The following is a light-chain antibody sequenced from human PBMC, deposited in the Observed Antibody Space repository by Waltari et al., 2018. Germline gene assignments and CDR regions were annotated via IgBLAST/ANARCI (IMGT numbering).Light chain of an antibody. CDR1: QRIVHSSGNTY. CDR2: NIS. CDR3: MQATQFPLT. V-gene: IGKV2-24*01. J-gene: IGKJ5*01. Sequence: DIVMTQTPLSSPVTPGQSASISCTYSQRIVHSSGNTYLSWLHQRTGQPPRLQIFNISNRVSGVPDRFRGSGAVTDFTLKISRVEPEDVGVYWCMQATQFPLTFGQGTRLEIK.